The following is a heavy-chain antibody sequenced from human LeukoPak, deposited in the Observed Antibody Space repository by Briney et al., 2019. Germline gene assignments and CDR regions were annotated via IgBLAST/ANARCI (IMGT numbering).Heavy chain of an antibody. D-gene: IGHD3-16*01. J-gene: IGHJ4*02. V-gene: IGHV1-2*06. CDR2: INPSTGGT. CDR3: ATRGEDKTDTPFDY. Sequence: ASVKVSCKTSGYTFIDYYVHWIRRAPGQGLEWMGRINPSTGGTDFAQKFQGKVSMTRDTSISTAYMELSRLGSDDTAVYYCATRGEDKTDTPFDYWGQGTLVTVSS. CDR1: GYTFIDYY.